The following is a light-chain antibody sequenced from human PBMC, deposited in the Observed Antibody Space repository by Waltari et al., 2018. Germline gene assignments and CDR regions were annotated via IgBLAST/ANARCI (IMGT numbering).Light chain of an antibody. V-gene: IGLV2-14*03. J-gene: IGLJ1*01. CDR3: CSYTSSDTNV. CDR1: RSDFRFLDY. Sequence: SALPQPASVSGSPGQSITISCTGTRSDFRFLDYVPWYHQRPGKVPRLIIYAVVKRPSGVSHRFSGPMSGYTATLTISGLQAEDEADYYCCSYTSSDTNVFRCGTTVTVL. CDR2: AVV.